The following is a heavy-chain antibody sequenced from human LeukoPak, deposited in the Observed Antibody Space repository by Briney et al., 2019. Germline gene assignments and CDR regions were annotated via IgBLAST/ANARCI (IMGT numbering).Heavy chain of an antibody. CDR1: GFTFNSYS. V-gene: IGHV3-23*01. CDR2: ISGSGGST. J-gene: IGHJ4*02. D-gene: IGHD6-19*01. CDR3: AKDQRYSSVSYFDY. Sequence: PGGSLRLSCAASGFTFNSYSMSWVRQAPGKGLEWVSAISGSGGSTYYPDSVEGRFTISRDNSKNILYLQMNSLRAEDTAVYYCAKDQRYSSVSYFDYWGQGTLVTVSS.